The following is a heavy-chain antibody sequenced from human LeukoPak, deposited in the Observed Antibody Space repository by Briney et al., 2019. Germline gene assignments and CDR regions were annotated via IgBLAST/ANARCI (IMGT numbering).Heavy chain of an antibody. Sequence: GGSLRLSCAASGFTFSGSWMHWVRQAPGKGLVWVSRMNGDGSVTTYADSVKGRFTISRDNSKNTLYLQMNSLRAEDTAVYYCARELTFGGGQGYFDYWGQGTLVTVSS. D-gene: IGHD3-16*01. CDR3: ARELTFGGGQGYFDY. J-gene: IGHJ4*02. CDR1: GFTFSGSW. V-gene: IGHV3-74*01. CDR2: MNGDGSVT.